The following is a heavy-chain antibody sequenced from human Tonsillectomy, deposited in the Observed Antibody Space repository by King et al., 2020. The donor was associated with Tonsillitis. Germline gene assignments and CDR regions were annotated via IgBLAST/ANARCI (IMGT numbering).Heavy chain of an antibody. J-gene: IGHJ6*02. V-gene: IGHV1-3*01. CDR2: INAGNGNT. CDR3: ARLGYCSGGSCYSDNYYYGMDV. CDR1: GYTFTSYA. D-gene: IGHD2-15*01. Sequence: QLVQSGAEVKKPGASVKVSCKASGYTFTSYAMHWVRQAPGQRLEWMGWINAGNGNTKYSQNFQGRVTITREQSASTAYMELSSLRSEDTAVFYCARLGYCSGGSCYSDNYYYGMDVWGQGTTVTVSS.